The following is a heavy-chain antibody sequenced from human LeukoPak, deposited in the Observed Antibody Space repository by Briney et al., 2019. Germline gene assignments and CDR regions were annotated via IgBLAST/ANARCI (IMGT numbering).Heavy chain of an antibody. J-gene: IGHJ6*03. CDR1: GFTFNDHY. D-gene: IGHD1-14*01. CDR2: SRNKASSYAT. CDR3: TRGPFNLNPSGGYYYYMDV. Sequence: GGSLRLSCAASGFTFNDHYMDWVRQAPGKGLEWVGRSRNKASSYATEYAASVKGRFTISRDDSKNSLYLQMNSLKTEDTAVYFCTRGPFNLNPSGGYYYYMDVWGKGTTVTVSS. V-gene: IGHV3-72*01.